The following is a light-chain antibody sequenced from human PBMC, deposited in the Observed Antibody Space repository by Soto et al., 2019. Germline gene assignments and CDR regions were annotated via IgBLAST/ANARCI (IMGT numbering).Light chain of an antibody. CDR2: DVT. Sequence: QSVLTQPRSVSGSPGQSVTISCTGTGSDIGAYNYVSWYQQRPGESPKLIIYDVTKRPSGVPDRFSGSKSGDTASLTVSGLQAEDEADYFCSSYAGSYSFYVFGTGTKLTVL. J-gene: IGLJ1*01. V-gene: IGLV2-11*01. CDR1: GSDIGAYNY. CDR3: SSYAGSYSFYV.